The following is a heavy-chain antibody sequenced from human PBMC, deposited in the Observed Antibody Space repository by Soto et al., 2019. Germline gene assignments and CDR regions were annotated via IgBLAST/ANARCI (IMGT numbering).Heavy chain of an antibody. J-gene: IGHJ5*02. CDR2: IYFTGNA. CDR1: GGSITRSSYF. Sequence: SETLSLTCIVSGGSITRSSYFWGWVRQPPGKGLEWIGTIYFTGNAYYTPSLKSRLTMSIDTSKNEFSLRLNSVTAADTAVYYCAGQTFTIAADSYGRSNWFDPWGPGTLVTSPQ. CDR3: AGQTFTIAADSYGRSNWFDP. V-gene: IGHV4-39*01. D-gene: IGHD3-9*01.